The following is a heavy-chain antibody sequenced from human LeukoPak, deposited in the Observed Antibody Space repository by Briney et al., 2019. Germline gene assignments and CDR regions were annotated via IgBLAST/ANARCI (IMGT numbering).Heavy chain of an antibody. CDR3: ARDYGGGLFDY. CDR1: GFTVSSNY. V-gene: IGHV3-53*01. Sequence: PGGSLRLFCAASGFTVSSNYMSWVRQAPGKGLEWVSVIYSGGSTYYEDSVKRRFTISRDNSKNTLYLQMNSLRAEDTAVYYCARDYGGGLFDYWGQGTLVTVSS. D-gene: IGHD3-10*01. J-gene: IGHJ4*02. CDR2: IYSGGST.